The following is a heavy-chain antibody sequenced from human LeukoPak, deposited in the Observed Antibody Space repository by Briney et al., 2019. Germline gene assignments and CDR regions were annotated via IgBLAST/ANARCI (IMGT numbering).Heavy chain of an antibody. CDR3: ARDLPPYYFDY. V-gene: IGHV1-69*04. J-gene: IGHJ4*02. CDR1: GGIFSSYA. Sequence: SVKVSCKASGGIFSSYAISWVRQAPGQGLEGMGRIIPILGIANYAQKFQGRVTITADKSTSTAYMDLSSLRSEDTAVYYCARDLPPYYFDYWGQGTLVTVSS. CDR2: IIPILGIA.